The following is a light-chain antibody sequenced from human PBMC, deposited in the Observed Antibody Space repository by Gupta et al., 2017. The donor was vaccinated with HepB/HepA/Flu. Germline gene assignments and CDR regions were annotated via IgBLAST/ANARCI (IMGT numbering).Light chain of an antibody. CDR1: QSILKW. J-gene: IGKJ1*01. Sequence: DIQITQSPSTLSTSLGDRVTITCRASQSILKWLAWYQQKPGKAPKILIYDASKLESGVPSRFSGSGSGTIFTLTISSLQSDESATDFCQHYDSNSWTFGQGTKVEIK. V-gene: IGKV1-5*03. CDR3: QHYDSNSWT. CDR2: DAS.